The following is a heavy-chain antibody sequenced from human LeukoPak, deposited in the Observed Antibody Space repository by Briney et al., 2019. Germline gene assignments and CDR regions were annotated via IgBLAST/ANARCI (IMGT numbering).Heavy chain of an antibody. CDR1: GDFVSSNTAA. D-gene: IGHD1-14*01. CDR2: TYYRSDWYY. J-gene: IGHJ4*02. V-gene: IGHV6-1*01. CDR3: TRGMNRYFDY. Sequence: SQTLSLTCAISGDFVSSNTAAWNWLRQSPSRGLEWLGRTYYRSDWYYDYAVSLKGRITINPDTSKNQFSLQLNFVTPEDTVVYYCTRGMNRYFDYWGQGTRVTVSS.